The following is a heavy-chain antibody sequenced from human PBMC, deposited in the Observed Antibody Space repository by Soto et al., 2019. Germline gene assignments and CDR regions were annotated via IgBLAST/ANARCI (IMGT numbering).Heavy chain of an antibody. CDR1: GGTFSSYA. Sequence: SVKVSCKASGGTFSSYAISWVRQAPGQGLEWMGGIIPIFGTANYAQKFQGRVTITADESTSTAYMELSSLRSEDTAVYYCAKEGGIVGATYFDYWGQGTLVTVSS. V-gene: IGHV1-69*13. CDR2: IIPIFGTA. D-gene: IGHD1-26*01. CDR3: AKEGGIVGATYFDY. J-gene: IGHJ4*02.